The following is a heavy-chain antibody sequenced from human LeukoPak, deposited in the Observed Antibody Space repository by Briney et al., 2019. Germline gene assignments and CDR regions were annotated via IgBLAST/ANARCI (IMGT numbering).Heavy chain of an antibody. D-gene: IGHD2-15*01. J-gene: IGHJ4*02. CDR1: GGSISSYY. V-gene: IGHV4-59*01. Sequence: SETLSLTCTVSGGSISSYYWSWIRQPPGQGLEWIGYIYYSGSTNYNPSLKSRVTISVDTSKNQFSLKLSSVTAADTAVYYCARVWCSGGSCQDVWGRESLLTVSS. CDR2: IYYSGST. CDR3: ARVWCSGGSCQDV.